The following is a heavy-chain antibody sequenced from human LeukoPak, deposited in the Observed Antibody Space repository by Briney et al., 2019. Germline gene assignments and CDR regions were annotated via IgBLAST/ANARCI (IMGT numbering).Heavy chain of an antibody. CDR2: VSASGHAT. V-gene: IGHV3-23*01. J-gene: IGHJ4*02. D-gene: IGHD3-22*01. CDR1: GFTFSSYA. Sequence: PGGSLRLSCAASGFTFSSYAMSWVRQAPGKGLEAPGKGLEWVSTVSASGHATYYPDSVRGRFTISRDNSKSTLHLQMDSLRAEDSALYYCAKGSSGYFFDLWGQGTLVTVSS. CDR3: AKGSSGYFFDL.